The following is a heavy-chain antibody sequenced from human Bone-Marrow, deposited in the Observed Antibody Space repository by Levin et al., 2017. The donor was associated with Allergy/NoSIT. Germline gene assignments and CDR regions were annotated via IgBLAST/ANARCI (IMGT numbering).Heavy chain of an antibody. D-gene: IGHD4-17*01. CDR1: GGSISRSSYY. CDR3: ARATVTILSLDS. J-gene: IGHJ5*01. V-gene: IGHV4-30-4*01. CDR2: IYHSGST. Sequence: SQTLSLTCTVSGGSISRSSYYWSWIRQPPGKGLEWIGYIYHSGSTYYNLSLTSRLTISLDTSKNQFSLKLTSVTAADTAVYYGARATVTILSLDSWGQGTLVTVSS.